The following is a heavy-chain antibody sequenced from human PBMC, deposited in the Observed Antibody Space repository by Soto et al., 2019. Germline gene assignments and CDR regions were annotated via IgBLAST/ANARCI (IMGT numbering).Heavy chain of an antibody. Sequence: PGGSLRLSCAASGFTFSSYAMSWVRQAPGKGLEWVSAISGSGGSTYYADSVKGRFTISRDNSKNTLYLQMNSLRAEDTAVYYCAKGRSAWVQLWYDYWGQGTLVTVSS. CDR3: AKGRSAWVQLWYDY. CDR2: ISGSGGST. D-gene: IGHD5-18*01. CDR1: GFTFSSYA. J-gene: IGHJ4*02. V-gene: IGHV3-23*01.